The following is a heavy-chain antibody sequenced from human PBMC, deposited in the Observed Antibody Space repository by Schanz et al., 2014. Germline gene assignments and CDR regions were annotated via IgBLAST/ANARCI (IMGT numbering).Heavy chain of an antibody. CDR2: ISWNSGSI. J-gene: IGHJ4*02. V-gene: IGHV3-9*01. CDR1: GFTFDDYA. D-gene: IGHD3-3*01. Sequence: EVQLVESEGGLVQPGGSLRLSCAASGFTFDDYAMHWVRQAPGKGLEWVSGISWNSGSIGYEDSVKGRFTISRDNAKNSLYLQMNSLRAEDTALYFCVKDIYDFWSGNFDYWGQGTLVTVSS. CDR3: VKDIYDFWSGNFDY.